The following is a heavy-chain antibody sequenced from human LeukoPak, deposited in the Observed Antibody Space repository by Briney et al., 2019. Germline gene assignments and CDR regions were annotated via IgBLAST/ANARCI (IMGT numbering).Heavy chain of an antibody. V-gene: IGHV1-2*02. CDR3: ARGGVSGSYFIDY. D-gene: IGHD1-26*01. CDR2: INPNSGGT. CDR1: GYTFTGYY. Sequence: ASVKVSCQASGYTFTGYYMHWVRQAPGQGLEWMGWINPNSGGTNYAQKFQGRVTMTRDTSISTAYMELSRLRSDDTAVYYCARGGVSGSYFIDYWGQGTLVTVSS. J-gene: IGHJ4*02.